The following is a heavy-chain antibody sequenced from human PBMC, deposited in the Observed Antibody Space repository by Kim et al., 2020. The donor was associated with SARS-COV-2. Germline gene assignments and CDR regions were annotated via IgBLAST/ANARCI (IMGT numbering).Heavy chain of an antibody. D-gene: IGHD2-2*01. J-gene: IGHJ6*02. V-gene: IGHV1-69*13. Sequence: SVKVSCKASGGTFSSYAISWVRQAPGQGLEWMGGIIPIFGTANYAQKFQGRVTITADESTSTAYMELSSLRSEDTAVYYCARGYCSSTSCYPSQKYGMDVWGQGTTVTVSS. CDR2: IIPIFGTA. CDR3: ARGYCSSTSCYPSQKYGMDV. CDR1: GGTFSSYA.